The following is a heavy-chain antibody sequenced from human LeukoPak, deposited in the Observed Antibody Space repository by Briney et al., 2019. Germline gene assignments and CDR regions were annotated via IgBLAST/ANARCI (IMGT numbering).Heavy chain of an antibody. J-gene: IGHJ5*02. Sequence: ASVKVSCKASGYTFTSYGISWVRQAPGQGLEWMGWINPNSGGTNYAQKLQGRVTMTTDTSTSTAYMELRSLRSDDTAVYYCARVISSSWSTHNWFDPWGQGTLVTVSS. CDR3: ARVISSSWSTHNWFDP. D-gene: IGHD6-13*01. V-gene: IGHV1-18*01. CDR2: INPNSGGT. CDR1: GYTFTSYG.